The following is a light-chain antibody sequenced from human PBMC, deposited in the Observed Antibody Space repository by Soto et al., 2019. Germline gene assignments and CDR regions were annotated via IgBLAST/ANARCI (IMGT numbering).Light chain of an antibody. J-gene: IGLJ1*01. CDR3: SSYTSSSTLI. V-gene: IGLV2-14*01. CDR2: DVS. CDR1: SSDVGGYNY. Sequence: QSALTQPASVSGSPGQSITISCTGTSSDVGGYNYVSWYQQHPGKAPKLMIYDVSNRPSGVSNRFSGSKSGNTASLTISGLQAVDEAHYYCSSYTSSSTLIFGTGTKLTVL.